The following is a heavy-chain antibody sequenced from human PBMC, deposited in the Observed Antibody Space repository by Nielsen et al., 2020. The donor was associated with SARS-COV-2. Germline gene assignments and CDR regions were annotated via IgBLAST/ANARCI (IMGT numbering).Heavy chain of an antibody. J-gene: IGHJ3*02. Sequence: GGSLRLSCAASGFTFSSYSMNWVRQAPGKGLEWVSYISSSGSTIYYADSVKGRFTISRDNAKNSLYLQMNSLRAEDTAVYYCAKDYDISDAFDIWGQGTMVTVSS. V-gene: IGHV3-48*04. D-gene: IGHD3-9*01. CDR3: AKDYDISDAFDI. CDR2: ISSSGSTI. CDR1: GFTFSSYS.